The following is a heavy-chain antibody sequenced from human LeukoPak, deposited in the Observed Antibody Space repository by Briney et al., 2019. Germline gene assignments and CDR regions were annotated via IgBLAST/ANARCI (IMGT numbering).Heavy chain of an antibody. CDR1: GYIFTGYH. D-gene: IGHD6-13*01. CDR2: VNPNSGDT. CDR3: ARGADGSSWFPLEY. J-gene: IGHJ1*01. V-gene: IGHV1-2*04. Sequence: ASVKVSCKASGYIFTGYHMHWVRQAPGQGLEWMGWVNPNSGDTKYAQKFQGSVTMTSDTSISTAYMDLTRLTSDDTAVYYCARGADGSSWFPLEYWGQGTLVTVSS.